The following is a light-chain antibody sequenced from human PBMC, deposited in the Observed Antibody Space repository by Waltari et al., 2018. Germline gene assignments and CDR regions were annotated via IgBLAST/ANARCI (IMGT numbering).Light chain of an antibody. CDR1: QGVSSN. V-gene: IGKV3-15*01. CDR2: GAS. J-gene: IGKJ2*02. Sequence: EIVMTQSPAALSVSQGERATLSCRASQGVSSNLAWYQLKPGQPPRLLISGASTRATGVPARFSGSGSGTEFTLTISSLQSEDSAIYYCQQYNTWPPSTFGQGTKLEIK. CDR3: QQYNTWPPST.